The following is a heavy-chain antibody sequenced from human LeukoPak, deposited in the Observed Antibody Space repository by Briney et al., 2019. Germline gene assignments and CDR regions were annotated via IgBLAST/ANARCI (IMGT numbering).Heavy chain of an antibody. V-gene: IGHV1-46*01. CDR2: INPSGGST. CDR3: ATDLTMVRGRGFDY. J-gene: IGHJ4*02. Sequence: GASVKVSCKASGYTFTSYYMHWVRQAPGQGLEWMGIINPSGGSTSYAQKFQGRVTMTEDTSTDTAYMELSSLRSEDTAVYYCATDLTMVRGRGFDYWGQGTLVTVSS. D-gene: IGHD3-10*01. CDR1: GYTFTSYY.